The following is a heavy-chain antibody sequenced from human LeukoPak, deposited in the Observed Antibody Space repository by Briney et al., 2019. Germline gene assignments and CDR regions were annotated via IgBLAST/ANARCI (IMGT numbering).Heavy chain of an antibody. CDR2: INHSGST. Sequence: SETLSLTCAVYGGSFSGYYWSWIRQPPGKGLEWIGEINHSGSTNYNPSLKSRVTISVDTSKNQFSLKLSSVTAADTAVYYCARHGGSDAFDIWGQGTMVTVSS. CDR3: ARHGGSDAFDI. D-gene: IGHD2-15*01. CDR1: GGSFSGYY. V-gene: IGHV4-34*01. J-gene: IGHJ3*02.